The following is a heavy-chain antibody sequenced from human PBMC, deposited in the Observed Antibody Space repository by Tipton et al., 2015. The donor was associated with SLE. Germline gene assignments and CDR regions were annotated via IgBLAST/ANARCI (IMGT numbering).Heavy chain of an antibody. CDR3: ARIGPYYYDSSGYFDY. CDR1: GFTFSSYS. Sequence: SLRLSCAASGFTFSSYSMNWVRQAPGKGLEWVSNIGTSSSIIYYADSVKGRFTISRDNAKNSLYLQMNSLRAEDTALYYCARIGPYYYDSSGYFDYWGQGTLVTVSS. J-gene: IGHJ4*02. CDR2: IGTSSSII. V-gene: IGHV3-48*04. D-gene: IGHD3-22*01.